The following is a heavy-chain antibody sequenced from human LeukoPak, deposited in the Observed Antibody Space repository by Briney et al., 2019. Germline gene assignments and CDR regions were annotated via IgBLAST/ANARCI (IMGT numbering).Heavy chain of an antibody. CDR2: ISVYNGNT. CDR1: GYSFTTEG. D-gene: IGHD3-22*01. Sequence: ASVKVSFKASGYSFTTEGVSWVRQAPGQGLEWMGWISVYNGNTNYAQKFQGRATMTTDTGTSTAYMDLRSLTSDDTAVYYCARGLTTHLDYWGQGTLVTVSS. CDR3: ARGLTTHLDY. V-gene: IGHV1-18*01. J-gene: IGHJ4*02.